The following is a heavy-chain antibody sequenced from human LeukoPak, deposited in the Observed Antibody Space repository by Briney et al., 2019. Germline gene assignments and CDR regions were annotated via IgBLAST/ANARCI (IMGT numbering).Heavy chain of an antibody. CDR1: GFTFSSDS. J-gene: IGHJ6*02. CDR3: AREDSNMVRGVINSYYYYGMDV. D-gene: IGHD3-10*01. V-gene: IGHV3-21*01. CDR2: ISSSSSYI. Sequence: GGSLRLSCAASGFTFSSDSMNWVRQAPGKGLEWVSSISSSSSYIYYADSVKGRFTISRDNAKNSLYLQMNSLRAEDTAVYYCAREDSNMVRGVINSYYYYGMDVWGQGTTVTVSS.